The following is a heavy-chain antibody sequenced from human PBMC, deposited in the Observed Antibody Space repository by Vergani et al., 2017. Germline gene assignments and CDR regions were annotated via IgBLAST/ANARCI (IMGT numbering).Heavy chain of an antibody. CDR1: GFTFSSYS. D-gene: IGHD3-3*01. Sequence: EVQLVESGGGLVKPGGSLRLSCAASGFTFSSYSMNWVRQAPGKGLEWVSSISSSSSYIYYADSVKGRFTISRDNSKNTLYLQMNSLRAEDTAVYYCAIALDTTNVLRFLEWLFPFDYWGQGTLVTVSS. CDR3: AIALDTTNVLRFLEWLFPFDY. J-gene: IGHJ4*02. V-gene: IGHV3-21*04. CDR2: ISSSSSYI.